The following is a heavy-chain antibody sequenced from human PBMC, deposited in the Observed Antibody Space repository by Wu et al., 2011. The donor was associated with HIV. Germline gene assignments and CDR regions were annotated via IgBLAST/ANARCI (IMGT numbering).Heavy chain of an antibody. J-gene: IGHJ5*01. CDR1: GYTFTSYD. V-gene: IGHV1-8*03. Sequence: EVKKPGASVKVSCKASGYTFTSYDINWVRQATGQGLEWMGWMNPXSGNTGYAQKLQGRVTITRNTSISTAYMELSSLRSEDTAVYYCARGANYGDYVNNWFDSWGRGTLVTVSS. CDR2: MNPXSGNT. D-gene: IGHD4-17*01. CDR3: ARGANYGDYVNNWFDS.